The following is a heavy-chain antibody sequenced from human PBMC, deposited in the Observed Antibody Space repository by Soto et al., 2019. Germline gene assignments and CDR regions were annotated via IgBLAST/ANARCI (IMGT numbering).Heavy chain of an antibody. CDR3: AIGRYCSSTSCPLVY. V-gene: IGHV1-69*01. Sequence: QVQLVQSGAEVKKPGSSVKVSCKASGGTFSSYAISWVRQAPGQGLEWMGVIIPIFGTAHYAQKFQGRVTITADESTSTAYMELSSRRAEDTAVYYCAIGRYCSSTSCPLVYWGQGTLVTVSS. CDR1: GGTFSSYA. D-gene: IGHD2-2*01. J-gene: IGHJ4*02. CDR2: IIPIFGTA.